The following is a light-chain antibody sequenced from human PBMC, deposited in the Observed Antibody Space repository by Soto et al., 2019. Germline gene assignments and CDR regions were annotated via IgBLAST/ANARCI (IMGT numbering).Light chain of an antibody. CDR3: SSYAGDKFVL. CDR1: SSDVGGYNY. Sequence: QSALTQPPSASGSPGQSVTISCTGTSSDVGGYNYVSWYRQRPGKAPTLMIYEVNKRPSGVPDRFSGSKSGNTASLTVSGLQAEDEADYYCSSYAGDKFVLFGGGTKLTVL. CDR2: EVN. V-gene: IGLV2-8*01. J-gene: IGLJ2*01.